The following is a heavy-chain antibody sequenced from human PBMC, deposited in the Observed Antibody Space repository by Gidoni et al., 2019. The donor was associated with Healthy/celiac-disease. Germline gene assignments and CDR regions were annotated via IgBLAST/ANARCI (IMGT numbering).Heavy chain of an antibody. D-gene: IGHD3-16*01. V-gene: IGHV3-23*01. CDR1: GFTFSSYA. CDR3: AKAVTYVPYYFDY. CDR2: ISGSGGST. Sequence: EVQLLESGGGLVQPGGSLRLSCAASGFTFSSYAMSWVRQAPGKGLEWVSVISGSGGSTYYADSVKGRFTISRDNSKNTLYLQMNSLRAEDTAVYYCAKAVTYVPYYFDYWGQGTLVTVSS. J-gene: IGHJ4*02.